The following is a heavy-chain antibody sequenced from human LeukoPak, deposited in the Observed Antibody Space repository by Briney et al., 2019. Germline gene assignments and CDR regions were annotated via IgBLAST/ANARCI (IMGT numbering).Heavy chain of an antibody. CDR1: GGTFSSYA. D-gene: IGHD5-18*01. CDR3: AGRMFTWIQLWSPGANYYYYMDV. J-gene: IGHJ6*03. V-gene: IGHV1-69*05. Sequence: SVKVSCKASGGTFSSYAISWLRQAPGQGLEWMGRIIPIFGTANYAQKFQGRVTITTDESTSTAYMELSSLRSEDTAVYYCAGRMFTWIQLWSPGANYYYYMDVWGKGTTVTVSS. CDR2: IIPIFGTA.